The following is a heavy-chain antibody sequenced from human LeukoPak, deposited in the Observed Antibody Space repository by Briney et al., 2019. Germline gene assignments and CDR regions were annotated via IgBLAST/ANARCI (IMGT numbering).Heavy chain of an antibody. V-gene: IGHV4-39*07. D-gene: IGHD5-24*01. Sequence: SETLSLTCTVSGGSINTPNYYWGWIRQTPGKGLEWIGNIFYSGGTYYSPSLTSRVTISLDTSRNQFSLKLNSVTAADTAVYYCARDGGRDGYNWDFDLWGRGTLVTVSS. CDR1: GGSINTPNYY. J-gene: IGHJ2*01. CDR2: IFYSGGT. CDR3: ARDGGRDGYNWDFDL.